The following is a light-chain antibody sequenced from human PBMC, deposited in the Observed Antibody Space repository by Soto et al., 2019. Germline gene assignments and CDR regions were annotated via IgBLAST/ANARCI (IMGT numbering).Light chain of an antibody. Sequence: EIVLTQSPATLSLSPGERATLSCRASQSVSTYLAWYQQKPGQSPRLVISDASNRAAGIPARFSGSASGTDFTLTISSLEPEDSAVYYCQQRSSWPLTCGGGTKVEIK. V-gene: IGKV3-11*01. CDR1: QSVSTY. CDR2: DAS. J-gene: IGKJ4*01. CDR3: QQRSSWPLT.